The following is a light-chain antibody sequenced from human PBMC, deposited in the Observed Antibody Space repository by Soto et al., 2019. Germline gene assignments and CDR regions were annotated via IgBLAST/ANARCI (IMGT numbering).Light chain of an antibody. CDR3: AAWDDSLNGRV. J-gene: IGLJ1*01. CDR2: SNN. Sequence: QSVLTQPPSASGTPGQRVTISCSGSSSNIGSNTVNWYQQLPGTAPKLLIYSNNQRPSGVPDRFSGSKSGTSASLAISGLQCEDEADYYCAAWDDSLNGRVFGTGTQLTVL. CDR1: SSNIGSNT. V-gene: IGLV1-44*01.